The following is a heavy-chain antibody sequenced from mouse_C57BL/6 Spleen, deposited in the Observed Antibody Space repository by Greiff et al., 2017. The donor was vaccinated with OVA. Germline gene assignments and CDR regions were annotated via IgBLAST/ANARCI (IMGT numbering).Heavy chain of an antibody. D-gene: IGHD1-2*01. CDR3: ARRECSAPSESMDY. CDR1: GYTFTSYD. J-gene: IGHJ4*01. CDR2: IYPRDGST. Sequence: QVQLQQSGPELVKPGASVKLSCKASGYTFTSYDINWVKQRPGQGLEWIGWIYPRDGSTKYNEKFKGKATLTVEKSSSTAYMELHSLTSEDSAVYFCARRECSAPSESMDYWGQGTSVTVSS. V-gene: IGHV1-85*01.